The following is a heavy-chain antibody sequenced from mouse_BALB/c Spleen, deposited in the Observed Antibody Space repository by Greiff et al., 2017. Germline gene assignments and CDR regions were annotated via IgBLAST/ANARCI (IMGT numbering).Heavy chain of an antibody. J-gene: IGHJ2*01. Sequence: EVQLQESGPGLVKPSQSLSLTCSVTGYSITSGYYWNWIRQFPGNKLEWMGYISYDGSNNYNPSLKNRISITRDTSKNQFFLKLNSVTTEDTATYYCARGGGYAVDYWGQGTTLTVSS. V-gene: IGHV3-6*02. D-gene: IGHD2-2*01. CDR3: ARGGGYAVDY. CDR2: ISYDGSN. CDR1: GYSITSGYY.